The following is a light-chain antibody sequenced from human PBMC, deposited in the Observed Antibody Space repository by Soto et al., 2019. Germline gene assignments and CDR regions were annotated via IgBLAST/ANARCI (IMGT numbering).Light chain of an antibody. CDR1: HNDIGTYDY. CDR3: SSFTSNRIYV. J-gene: IGLJ1*01. CDR2: GVT. Sequence: QSALTQPTSVSGSPGQSITISCTGNHNDIGTYDYVSWYHQHPGRAPRLLIHGVTTRPSGISGRFSASKSGLTASLTISGLQPEDEADYYCSSFTSNRIYVFGPGTKLTVL. V-gene: IGLV2-14*03.